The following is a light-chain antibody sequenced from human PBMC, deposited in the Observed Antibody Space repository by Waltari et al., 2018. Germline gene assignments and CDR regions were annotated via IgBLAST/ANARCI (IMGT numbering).Light chain of an antibody. CDR1: QSVASYY. CDR3: QQYGTSPPWT. CDR2: GAS. Sequence: EIVLTQSPGTLSLSPGERATLSCRTSQSVASYYIAWYQQQPGQAPRPLIYGASSRTTGIPDRFRGGGSGTDFTLTITRLEPEDFAVYYCQQYGTSPPWTFGQGTKVEVK. J-gene: IGKJ1*01. V-gene: IGKV3-20*01.